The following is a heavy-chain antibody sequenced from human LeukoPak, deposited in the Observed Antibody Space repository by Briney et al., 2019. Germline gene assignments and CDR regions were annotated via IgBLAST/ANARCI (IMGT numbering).Heavy chain of an antibody. D-gene: IGHD1-20*01. CDR3: ARDSLSGSNDY. V-gene: IGHV1-2*02. CDR1: GYTFTSYG. CDR2: INPNTGGT. Sequence: ASVKVSCKASGYTFTSYGISWVRRAPGQGLEWMGWINPNTGGTKYSQKFQDRVTMTTDKSISTGYMEMTRLRSDDTAVYYCARDSLSGSNDYWGQGTLVTVSS. J-gene: IGHJ4*02.